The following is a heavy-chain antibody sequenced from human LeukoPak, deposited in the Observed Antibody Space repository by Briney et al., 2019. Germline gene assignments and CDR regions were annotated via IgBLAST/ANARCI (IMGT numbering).Heavy chain of an antibody. V-gene: IGHV1-24*01. CDR3: ATEPGIAVAGTRYFDY. D-gene: IGHD6-19*01. Sequence: ASVKVSCKFSGYTLTELSMHWVRQAPGKGLEWMGGFDPEDGETIYAQKFQGRVTMTEDTSTDTAYMELSSLRSEDTAVYYCATEPGIAVAGTRYFDYWGQGTLVTVSS. CDR2: FDPEDGET. J-gene: IGHJ4*02. CDR1: GYTLTELS.